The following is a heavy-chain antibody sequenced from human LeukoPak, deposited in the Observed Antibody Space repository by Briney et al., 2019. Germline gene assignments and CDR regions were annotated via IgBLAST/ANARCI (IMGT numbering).Heavy chain of an antibody. D-gene: IGHD2-8*01. CDR3: ARVMYGEGVRFDP. J-gene: IGHJ5*02. CDR2: INHSGST. Sequence: SETLSLTYAVYGGSFSGYYWSWIRQPPGKGLEWIGEINHSGSTNYNPSLKSRVTISVDTSKNQFSLKLSSVTAADTAVYYCARVMYGEGVRFDPWGQGTLVTVSS. CDR1: GGSFSGYY. V-gene: IGHV4-34*01.